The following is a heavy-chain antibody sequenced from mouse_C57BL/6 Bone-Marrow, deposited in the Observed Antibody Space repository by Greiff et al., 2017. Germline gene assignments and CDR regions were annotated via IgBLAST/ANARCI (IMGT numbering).Heavy chain of an antibody. J-gene: IGHJ2*01. CDR2: IDPEIGDT. Sequence: VQLQQSGAELVRPGASVKLSCTASGFNIKDDYIHWVKQRPEQGLEWIGWIDPEIGDTAYASKFQGKATITSDTSSNTAYLQLSSLTSEDTAVYYCSSLDGNYFDFWGQGTPLTGAS. D-gene: IGHD2-1*01. CDR1: GFNIKDDY. V-gene: IGHV14-4*01. CDR3: SSLDGNYFDF.